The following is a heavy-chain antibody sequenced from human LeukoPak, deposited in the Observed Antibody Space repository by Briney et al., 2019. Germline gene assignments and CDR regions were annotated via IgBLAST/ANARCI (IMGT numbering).Heavy chain of an antibody. CDR2: MNPNSGNT. CDR3: ARGQYYYDSSGYYLDY. D-gene: IGHD3-22*01. Sequence: ASVKVSCKASGYTFTSYDINWVRQATGQGFEWMGWMNPNSGNTGYAQKFQGRVTMTRNTAISTAYMELSSLRSEDTAVYYCARGQYYYDSSGYYLDYWGQGTLVTVSS. J-gene: IGHJ4*02. V-gene: IGHV1-8*01. CDR1: GYTFTSYD.